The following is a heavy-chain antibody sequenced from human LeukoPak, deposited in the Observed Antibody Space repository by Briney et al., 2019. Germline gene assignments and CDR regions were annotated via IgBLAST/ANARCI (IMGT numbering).Heavy chain of an antibody. Sequence: GGSLRLSCAASGFTFSSYEMNWVRQAPGKGLEWVSYISSSGSTIYYADSVKGRFTVSRGNAKNPLYLQMNSLRAEDTAVYYCARDAAPIDYWGQGTLVTVSS. J-gene: IGHJ4*02. CDR3: ARDAAPIDY. D-gene: IGHD2-15*01. CDR2: ISSSGSTI. V-gene: IGHV3-48*03. CDR1: GFTFSSYE.